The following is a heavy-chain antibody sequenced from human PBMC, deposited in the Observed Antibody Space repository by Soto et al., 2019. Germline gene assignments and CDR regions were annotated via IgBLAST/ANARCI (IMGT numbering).Heavy chain of an antibody. Sequence: PSETLSLTCTVSGGSISSGGYYWSWIRQHPGKGLEWIGYIYYSGSTYYNPSLKSRVTISVDTSKNQFSLKLSSVTAADTAVYYWARDRVRFLEWPDPRVYYYGMDVWGQGTTVTVSS. CDR1: GGSISSGGYY. D-gene: IGHD3-3*01. CDR3: ARDRVRFLEWPDPRVYYYGMDV. CDR2: IYYSGST. J-gene: IGHJ6*02. V-gene: IGHV4-31*03.